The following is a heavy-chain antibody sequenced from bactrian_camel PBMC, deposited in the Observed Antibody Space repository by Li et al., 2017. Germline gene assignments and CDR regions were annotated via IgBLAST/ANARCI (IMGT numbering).Heavy chain of an antibody. CDR1: GFTVRNYY. V-gene: IGHV3-2*01. CDR3: AAMSADVTCIAARANYHRKYS. J-gene: IGHJ4*01. D-gene: IGHD2*01. Sequence: HVQLVESGGGLVQPGGSLRLSCVASGFTVRNYYMSWVRQAPGKGLEWVSSIYSGGGSTHYADSVKGRFTISRDNAKNTVYLQMNSLKSEDTATYYCAAMSADVTCIAARANYHRKYSRGEGTQVTVS. CDR2: IYSGGGST.